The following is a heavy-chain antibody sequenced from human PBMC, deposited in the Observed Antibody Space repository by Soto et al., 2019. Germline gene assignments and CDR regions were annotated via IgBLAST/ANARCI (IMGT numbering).Heavy chain of an antibody. CDR3: ARLTTFDY. D-gene: IGHD4-17*01. CDR1: GFTLSNYW. J-gene: IGHJ4*02. Sequence: EVQLVESVGGLVQPGGSLRLSCAASGFTLSNYWMSWVRQAPGKGLEWVANIKQDGSETNYVDSVKGRFTISRDNAKNSLFLQMNTLRAEDTAVYYCARLTTFDYWGQGTLVTVSS. V-gene: IGHV3-7*01. CDR2: IKQDGSET.